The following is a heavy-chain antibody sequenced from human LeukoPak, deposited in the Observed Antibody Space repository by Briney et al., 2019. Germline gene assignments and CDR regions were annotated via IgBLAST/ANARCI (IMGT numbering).Heavy chain of an antibody. CDR1: GYTFSSYA. CDR2: ISGSGGST. J-gene: IGHJ4*02. Sequence: GGSLRLSCAPSGYTFSSYAMSWVRQAPGKGQEWVSTISGSGGSTYYADSVKGRFTISRDNSKNTLYLQMNSLRAEDTAVYYCARGLESSGSSWPLVYWGQGTLVTVSS. D-gene: IGHD6-13*01. CDR3: ARGLESSGSSWPLVY. V-gene: IGHV3-23*01.